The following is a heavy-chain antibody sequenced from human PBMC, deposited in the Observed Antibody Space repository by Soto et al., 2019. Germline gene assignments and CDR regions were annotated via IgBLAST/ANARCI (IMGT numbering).Heavy chain of an antibody. V-gene: IGHV3-23*01. CDR2: ISGGGGTT. CDR3: ARYCTSSSPNPAPYAMDV. D-gene: IGHD2-2*01. Sequence: PGGSLRLSCAASGFTFSSYAMTWVRQAPGKGLEWVSVISGGGGTTHYADSVKGRFTISRDNFKNMLYLQMNSLGAEDTAVFYCARYCTSSSPNPAPYAMDVWGQGTTVTVSS. CDR1: GFTFSSYA. J-gene: IGHJ6*02.